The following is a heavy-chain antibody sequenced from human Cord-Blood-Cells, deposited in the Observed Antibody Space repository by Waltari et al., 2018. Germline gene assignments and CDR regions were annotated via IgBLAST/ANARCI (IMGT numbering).Heavy chain of an antibody. Sequence: EVQLVESGGGLVKPGRSLRLSCTASGFTFGDYAMSWFRQAPGKGLEWVGFIRSKAYGETTEYAASVKGRFTISRDDSKSIAYLQMNSLKTEDTAVYYCTRFGDYVGSYYGSYYMDVWGKGTTVTVSS. CDR3: TRFGDYVGSYYGSYYMDV. D-gene: IGHD1-26*01. CDR1: GFTFGDYA. V-gene: IGHV3-49*05. J-gene: IGHJ6*03. CDR2: IRSKAYGETT.